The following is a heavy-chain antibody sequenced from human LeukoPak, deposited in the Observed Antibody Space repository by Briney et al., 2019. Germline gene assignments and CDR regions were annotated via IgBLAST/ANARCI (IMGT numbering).Heavy chain of an antibody. V-gene: IGHV4-34*01. Sequence: PSETLSLTCAVYGGSFSGYYWSWIRQPPGEGLEWIGEINHSGSTNYNPSLKSRVTISVDTSKNQFPLKLSSVTAADTAVYYCARMGVGFYYYYYMDVWGKGTTVTVSS. CDR3: ARMGVGFYYYYYMDV. D-gene: IGHD3-16*01. CDR2: INHSGST. CDR1: GGSFSGYY. J-gene: IGHJ6*03.